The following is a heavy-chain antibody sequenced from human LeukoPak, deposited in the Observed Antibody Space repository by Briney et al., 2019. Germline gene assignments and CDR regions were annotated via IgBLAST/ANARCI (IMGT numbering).Heavy chain of an antibody. CDR2: IYYSGST. CDR3: ARRYMVRGVESFDY. CDR1: GGSISSYY. D-gene: IGHD3-10*01. Sequence: SETLSLTCTVSGGSISSYYWSWIRQPPGKGLEWIGYIYYSGSTNYNPSLKSRVTISVDTSKNQFSLKLSSVTAADTAVYYCARRYMVRGVESFDYWGQGTLVTVSS. J-gene: IGHJ4*02. V-gene: IGHV4-59*01.